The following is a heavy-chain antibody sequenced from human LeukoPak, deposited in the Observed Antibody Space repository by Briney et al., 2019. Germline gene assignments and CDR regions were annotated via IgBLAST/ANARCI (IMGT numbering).Heavy chain of an antibody. CDR3: ASRWWYFDL. CDR2: INSDGSST. V-gene: IGHV3-74*03. Sequence: PGGSLRLSCAASGFAFSSDWMHWVRQAPGKGLVWVSRINSDGSSTTYADSVKGRFTISRDNAKNTLYLQMNSLRAEDTALYYCASRWWYFDLWGRGTLVTVSP. CDR1: GFAFSSDW. J-gene: IGHJ2*01. D-gene: IGHD6-13*01.